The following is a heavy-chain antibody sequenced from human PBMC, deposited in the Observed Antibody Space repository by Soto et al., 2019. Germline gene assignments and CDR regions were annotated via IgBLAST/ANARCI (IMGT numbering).Heavy chain of an antibody. D-gene: IGHD6-6*01. CDR1: GYTFTGDD. CDR2: INPNSGGT. CDR3: ARNIAARNWLFDY. J-gene: IGHJ4*01. Sequence: ASVKVFCKASGYTFTGDDMHWVRQAPGQGLEWRGWINPNSGGTNYAQKFQGRVTMTRDTSISTAYMELSRLRSGDTAVYYCARNIAARNWLFDYWGQGTLDTVSS. V-gene: IGHV1-2*02.